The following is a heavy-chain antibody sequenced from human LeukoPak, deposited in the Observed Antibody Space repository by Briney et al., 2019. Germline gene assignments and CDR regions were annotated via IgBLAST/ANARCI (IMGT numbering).Heavy chain of an antibody. Sequence: GGSLRLSCAASGFTFSSYWMHWVRQAPGKGLVWVSRINSDGSSTSYADSVKGRFTISRDNAKNTLYLQMNSLRAEDTAVYYCARVPAADAFDIWGQGTMVTVSS. V-gene: IGHV3-74*01. CDR3: ARVPAADAFDI. J-gene: IGHJ3*02. CDR1: GFTFSSYW. CDR2: INSDGSST.